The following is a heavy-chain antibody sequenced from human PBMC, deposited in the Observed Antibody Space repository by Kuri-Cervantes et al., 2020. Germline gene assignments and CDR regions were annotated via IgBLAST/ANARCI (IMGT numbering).Heavy chain of an antibody. Sequence: GSLRLSCAVSGGSISSSNWWSWVRQPPGKGLEWIGGIYHSGSTNYNPSLKSRVTISVDKSKNQFSLKLSSVTAADTAVYYCARDYYDSSGRTGASFDYWGQGTLVTVSS. CDR1: GGSISSSNW. D-gene: IGHD3-22*01. CDR3: ARDYYDSSGRTGASFDY. CDR2: IYHSGST. V-gene: IGHV4-4*02. J-gene: IGHJ4*02.